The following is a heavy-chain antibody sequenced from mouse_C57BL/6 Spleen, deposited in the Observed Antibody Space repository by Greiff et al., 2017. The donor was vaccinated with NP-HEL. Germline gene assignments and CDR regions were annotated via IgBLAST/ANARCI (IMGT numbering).Heavy chain of an antibody. Sequence: QVQLQQPGAELVKPGASVKLSCKASGYTFTSYWMQWVKQRPGQGLEWIGEIDPSDSYTNYNQKFKGKATLTVDTSSSTAYMQLSSLTSEDSAVYYCARERLGRVPYFDYWGQGTTLTVSS. CDR2: IDPSDSYT. V-gene: IGHV1-50*01. CDR3: ARERLGRVPYFDY. J-gene: IGHJ2*01. D-gene: IGHD4-1*01. CDR1: GYTFTSYW.